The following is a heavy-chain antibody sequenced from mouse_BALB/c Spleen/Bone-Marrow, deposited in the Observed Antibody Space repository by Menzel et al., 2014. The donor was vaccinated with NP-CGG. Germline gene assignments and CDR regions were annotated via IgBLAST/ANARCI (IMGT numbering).Heavy chain of an antibody. CDR1: GFTFSSYY. V-gene: IGHV5-6-2*01. CDR3: VRDGDYRYACFTY. J-gene: IGHJ3*01. Sequence: EVQLVESGGGLVKLGGSLKLSCAASGFTFSSYYMSWVRQTPEKRLELVAAINSNGGSTYYPDTVKGRFTISRDNAKNNLYLQMNGLKSEDTAMYYCVRDGDYRYACFTYWGQGTLVTVSA. D-gene: IGHD2-14*01. CDR2: INSNGGST.